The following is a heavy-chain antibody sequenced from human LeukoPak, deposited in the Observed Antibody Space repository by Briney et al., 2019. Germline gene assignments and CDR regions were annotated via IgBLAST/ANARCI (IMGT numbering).Heavy chain of an antibody. J-gene: IGHJ4*02. CDR2: ISGSAHKI. V-gene: IGHV3-23*01. CDR3: AGRVTGYSSGYVY. CDR1: GFTFSSYW. Sequence: PGGSLRLSCAASGFTFSSYWMGWVRQAPEKGLDWVSVISGSAHKIRYADSVKGRFTISRDNSENIVYLQMNNLRAEDTAVYYCAGRVTGYSSGYVYWGQGTLVTVSS. D-gene: IGHD5-18*01.